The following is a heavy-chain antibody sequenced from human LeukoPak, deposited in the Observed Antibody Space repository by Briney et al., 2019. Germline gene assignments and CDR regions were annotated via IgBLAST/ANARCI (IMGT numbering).Heavy chain of an antibody. J-gene: IGHJ3*01. CDR3: ARDSPFEWAVFGDSFDV. Sequence: PSETLSLTCTVSGGSVSDYYWSWIRQSPGKGLEWIGHMHYSGSTNYNSSLESRVTISMDTSKRQISLKLRSVTAADTAVYYCARDSPFEWAVFGDSFDVWGQGTVVAVSS. CDR2: MHYSGST. CDR1: GGSVSDYY. V-gene: IGHV4-59*02. D-gene: IGHD3-3*01.